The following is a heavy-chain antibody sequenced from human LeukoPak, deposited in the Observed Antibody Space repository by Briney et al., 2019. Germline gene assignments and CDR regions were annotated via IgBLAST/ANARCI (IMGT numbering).Heavy chain of an antibody. CDR2: INPNSGGT. Sequence: GASVKVSCKASGYTFTGYYMHWVRQAPGQGLEWMGWINPNSGGTNYAQKFQGRVTMTRDTSISTAYMELSRLRSDDTAVYYCARLIAVAGSPRAFDIWGQGTMVTVSS. CDR3: ARLIAVAGSPRAFDI. CDR1: GYTFTGYY. D-gene: IGHD6-19*01. J-gene: IGHJ3*02. V-gene: IGHV1-2*02.